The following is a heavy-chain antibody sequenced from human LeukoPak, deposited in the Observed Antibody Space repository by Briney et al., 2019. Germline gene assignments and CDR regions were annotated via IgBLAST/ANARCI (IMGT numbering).Heavy chain of an antibody. J-gene: IGHJ4*02. D-gene: IGHD1-26*01. Sequence: TPSETLSLTCTGSGGSISSSTYYWGWIRQPPGKGLEWIGSIYYSGSTYYNPSLKSRVTISVDTSKKQFSQKLNPVTAAETAVYYCARTVSGSYCSFDYWGQGTLVTVSS. CDR2: IYYSGST. V-gene: IGHV4-39*07. CDR3: ARTVSGSYCSFDY. CDR1: GGSISSSTYY.